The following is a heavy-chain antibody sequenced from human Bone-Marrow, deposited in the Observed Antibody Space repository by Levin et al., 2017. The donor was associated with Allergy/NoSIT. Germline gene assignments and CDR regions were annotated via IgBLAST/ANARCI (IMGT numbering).Heavy chain of an antibody. D-gene: IGHD3-22*01. J-gene: IGHJ4*02. CDR3: ARPSVEYYYDSFFGY. V-gene: IGHV1-18*01. CDR1: GYTFTSYG. Sequence: ASVKVSCKASGYTFTSYGISWVRQAPGQGLEWMGWISAYNGNTNYAQKLQGRVTMTTDTSTSTAYMELRSLRSDDTAVYYCARPSVEYYYDSFFGYWGQGTLVTVSS. CDR2: ISAYNGNT.